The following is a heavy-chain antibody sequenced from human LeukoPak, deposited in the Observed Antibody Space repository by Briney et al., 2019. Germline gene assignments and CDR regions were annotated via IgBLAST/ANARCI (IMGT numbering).Heavy chain of an antibody. Sequence: PGRSLRLSCAASGFTFDDYAMQWVRQAPGKGLEWVSGISWNSGSIGYADSVKGRFTISRDNAKNSLYLQMNSLRAEDTALYYCAKGGKLYSSGWYYFDYWGQGTLVTVSS. V-gene: IGHV3-9*01. CDR2: ISWNSGSI. J-gene: IGHJ4*02. CDR1: GFTFDDYA. D-gene: IGHD6-19*01. CDR3: AKGGKLYSSGWYYFDY.